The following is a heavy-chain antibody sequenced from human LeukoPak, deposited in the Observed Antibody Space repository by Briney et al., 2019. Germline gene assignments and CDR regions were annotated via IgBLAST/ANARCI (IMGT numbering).Heavy chain of an antibody. J-gene: IGHJ4*02. D-gene: IGHD1-1*01. V-gene: IGHV3-48*01. CDR1: GFTFRTYS. CDR2: ISSSISTI. Sequence: PGGSLRLSCAASGFTFRTYSMNWVRQAPGKGLEWVSYISSSISTIYYADSVKGRFTISRDNAKNSLDLLMNSLRAEDTAVYYCARGWIGPLVRLQLFDYWGQGTVVTVSS. CDR3: ARGWIGPLVRLQLFDY.